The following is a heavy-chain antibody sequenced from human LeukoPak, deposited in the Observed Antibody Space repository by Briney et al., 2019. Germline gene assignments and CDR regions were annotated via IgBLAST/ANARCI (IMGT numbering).Heavy chain of an antibody. CDR3: ARPAKGAYYFYYMDV. CDR2: VSTYNGHT. Sequence: IRWVRQAPGQGLEWMGWVSTYNGHTNYAQYLQGRVTMTRDTSTNTAYMELRGLRANDTAIYYCARPAKGAYYFYYMDVWGKGTTVTVSS. D-gene: IGHD2-2*01. J-gene: IGHJ6*03. V-gene: IGHV1-18*01.